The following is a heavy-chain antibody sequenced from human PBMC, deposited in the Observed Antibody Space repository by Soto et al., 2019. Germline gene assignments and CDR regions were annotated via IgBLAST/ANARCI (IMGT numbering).Heavy chain of an antibody. D-gene: IGHD3-9*01. CDR1: GFTFSSYS. CDR2: ISSSSSYI. CDR3: ARALHYDIYYYMDV. Sequence: GGSLRLSCAASGFTFSSYSMNWVRQAPGKGLEWVSSISSSSSYIYYADSVKGRFTISRDNAKNSLYLQMNSLRAEDTAVYYCARALHYDIYYYMDVWGKGTTVTVSS. V-gene: IGHV3-21*01. J-gene: IGHJ6*03.